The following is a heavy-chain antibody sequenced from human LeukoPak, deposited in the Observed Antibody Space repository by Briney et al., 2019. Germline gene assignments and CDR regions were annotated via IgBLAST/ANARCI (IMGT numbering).Heavy chain of an antibody. Sequence: GGSLRLSCAASAFTFSSSDMHWVRQATGKGLEWVAAIGTAGDTYYPGSVKGRFTISRENAKNCLYLQMNSLRAGDTAVYYCARLREAAFDIWGQGTMVTVSS. CDR3: ARLREAAFDI. CDR1: AFTFSSSD. CDR2: IGTAGDT. V-gene: IGHV3-13*04. D-gene: IGHD1-26*01. J-gene: IGHJ3*02.